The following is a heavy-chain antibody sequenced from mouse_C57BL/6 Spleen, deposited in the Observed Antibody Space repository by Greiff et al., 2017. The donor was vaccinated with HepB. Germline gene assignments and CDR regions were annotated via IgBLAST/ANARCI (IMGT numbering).Heavy chain of an antibody. J-gene: IGHJ2*01. CDR3: SRQDLLDY. CDR1: GFTFSSYG. Sequence: EVKLVESGGDLVKPGGSLKLSCAASGFTFSSYGMSWVRQTPDKRLEWVATISSGGSYTYYPDSVKGRFTTSRDNAKNTLYLQMCSLNYEDTAMDYWSRQDLLDYCGQGTTLTVSS. CDR2: ISSGGSYT. V-gene: IGHV5-6*01.